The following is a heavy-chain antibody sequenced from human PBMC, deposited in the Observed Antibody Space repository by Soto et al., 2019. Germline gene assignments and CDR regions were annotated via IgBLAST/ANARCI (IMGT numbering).Heavy chain of an antibody. V-gene: IGHV3-74*01. J-gene: IGHJ4*02. Sequence: GSLRLSCAASGFTFSSYWMHWVRQAPGKGLVWVSRINSDGSSTSYADSVKGRFTISRDNAKNTLYLQMNSLRAEDTAVYYCARVETWGSGYYFDYWGQGTLVTVSS. CDR1: GFTFSSYW. CDR2: INSDGSST. CDR3: ARVETWGSGYYFDY. D-gene: IGHD7-27*01.